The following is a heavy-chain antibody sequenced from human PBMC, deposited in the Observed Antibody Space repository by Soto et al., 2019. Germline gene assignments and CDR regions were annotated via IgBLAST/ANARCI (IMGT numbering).Heavy chain of an antibody. J-gene: IGHJ6*02. CDR2: INPNSGDT. Sequence: ASVKVSCKASGYTFTGCYVHWVRQAPGQGLECMGWINPNSGDTYLAQRFQGRVTMNRDTSIGTAYMELRGLTSDDTAEYYCAKGGAIVAAGTRVYLYNAMDVWGQGTTVTVSS. D-gene: IGHD1-26*01. CDR1: GYTFTGCY. V-gene: IGHV1-2*02. CDR3: AKGGAIVAAGTRVYLYNAMDV.